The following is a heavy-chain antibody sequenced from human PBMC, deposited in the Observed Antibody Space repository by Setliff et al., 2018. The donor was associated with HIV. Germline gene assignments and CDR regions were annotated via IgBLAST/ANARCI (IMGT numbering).Heavy chain of an antibody. CDR3: ASGYSSSSPRRDY. CDR2: ISSSSSYT. D-gene: IGHD6-6*01. Sequence: GGSLRLSCAAYGFTFSSYSMTWVRQAPGKGLEWVSSISSSSSYTYCADSVKGRFTISRDNSKNTLNLQMNSLRAEDTAVYYCASGYSSSSPRRDYWGQGTPVTVSS. CDR1: GFTFSSYS. J-gene: IGHJ4*02. V-gene: IGHV3-21*04.